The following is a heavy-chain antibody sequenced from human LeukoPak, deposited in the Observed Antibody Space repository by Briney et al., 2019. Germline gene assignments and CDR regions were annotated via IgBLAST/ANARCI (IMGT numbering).Heavy chain of an antibody. J-gene: IGHJ5*02. CDR3: ARDLGFGELLGWFDP. CDR2: IYYSGST. CDR1: GGSISSYY. V-gene: IGHV4-59*01. D-gene: IGHD3-10*01. Sequence: SETLSLTCTVPGGSISSYYWSWIRQPPGKGLEWIGYIYYSGSTNYNPSLKSRVTISVDTSKNQFSLKLSSVTAADTAVYYCARDLGFGELLGWFDPWGQGTLVTVSS.